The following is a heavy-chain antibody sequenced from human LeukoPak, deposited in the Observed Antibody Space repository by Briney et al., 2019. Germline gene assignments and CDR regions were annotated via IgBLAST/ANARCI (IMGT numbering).Heavy chain of an antibody. CDR3: ARDGTEQQLGDWGCADY. V-gene: IGHV3-9*01. CDR2: ISWNSGSI. J-gene: IGHJ4*02. Sequence: PGGSLRLSCAASGFTFDDYAMHWVRHAPGKGREWVSGISWNSGSIGYADSVKGRFTISRDNAKNPLYLQMNSLRAEDTAVYYCARDGTEQQLGDWGCADYWGQGTLVTVSS. CDR1: GFTFDDYA. D-gene: IGHD6-13*01.